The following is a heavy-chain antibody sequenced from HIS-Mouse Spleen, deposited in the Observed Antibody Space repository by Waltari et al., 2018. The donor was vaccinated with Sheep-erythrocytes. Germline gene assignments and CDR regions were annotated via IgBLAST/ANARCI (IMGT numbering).Heavy chain of an antibody. Sequence: QVQLVQSGAEVKKPGASVKVSCKASGYTFTGYYMHWVRQAPGQGLEWRRRINHNGGGTNNAQKFQGRVTMTRETSISTAYMELSRLRSDDTAVYYCARGYCSSTSCYGYFQHWGQGTLVTVSS. CDR3: ARGYCSSTSCYGYFQH. V-gene: IGHV1-2*02. CDR2: INHNGGGT. CDR1: GYTFTGYY. J-gene: IGHJ1*01. D-gene: IGHD2-2*01.